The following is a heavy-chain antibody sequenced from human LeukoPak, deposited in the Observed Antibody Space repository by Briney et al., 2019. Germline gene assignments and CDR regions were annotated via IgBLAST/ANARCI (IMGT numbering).Heavy chain of an antibody. Sequence: SVKVSCKASGGTFSSYAISWVRQAPGQGLEWMGRIIPILGIANYAQKFQGRVTITADKSTSTAYMELSSLRSEDMAVYYCARAVAVAGHDAFDIWGQGTMVTVSS. J-gene: IGHJ3*02. CDR1: GGTFSSYA. D-gene: IGHD6-19*01. V-gene: IGHV1-69*04. CDR3: ARAVAVAGHDAFDI. CDR2: IIPILGIA.